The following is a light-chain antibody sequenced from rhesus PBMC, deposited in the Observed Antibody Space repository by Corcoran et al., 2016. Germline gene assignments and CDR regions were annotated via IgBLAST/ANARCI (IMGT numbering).Light chain of an antibody. Sequence: EIVMTQSPATRSLSPGERVTLTCRASQRVSNHLAWYQQKPGEAPRLLIYDATNRATDIPDRFSGSGSGTDFTLTISSLAPEYFAIYYFQQYSNWPQYSFGQGTKVEIK. V-gene: IGKV3-35*01. J-gene: IGKJ2*01. CDR2: DAT. CDR3: QQYSNWPQYS. CDR1: QRVSNH.